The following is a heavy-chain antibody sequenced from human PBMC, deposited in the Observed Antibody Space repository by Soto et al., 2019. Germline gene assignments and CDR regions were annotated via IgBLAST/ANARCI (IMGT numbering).Heavy chain of an antibody. Sequence: PGESLKISCNGSGYSFTSYLIAWVRQMPGKGLEYMGIIYPGDSDTRYSPSFQGQVTFSADKSISTAYLQWSSLKASDTAMYYCAKSVGRGVISYGMDVWGQGTTVTVSS. J-gene: IGHJ6*02. CDR2: IYPGDSDT. CDR1: GYSFTSYL. D-gene: IGHD3-10*01. V-gene: IGHV5-51*01. CDR3: AKSVGRGVISYGMDV.